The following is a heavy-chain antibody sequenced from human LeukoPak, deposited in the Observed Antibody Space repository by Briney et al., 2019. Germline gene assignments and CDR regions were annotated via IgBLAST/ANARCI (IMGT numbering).Heavy chain of an antibody. CDR3: ARDLSWADAFDN. Sequence: ASVKVSCKASGGTFSSYAISWVRQAPGQGLEWMGGIIPIFGTANYAQKFQGRVTMTEDTSTDTAYMELSSLRSDDTAVYYCARDLSWADAFDNWGQGTMVTVSS. J-gene: IGHJ3*02. CDR1: GGTFSSYA. V-gene: IGHV1-69*06. CDR2: IIPIFGTA. D-gene: IGHD1-26*01.